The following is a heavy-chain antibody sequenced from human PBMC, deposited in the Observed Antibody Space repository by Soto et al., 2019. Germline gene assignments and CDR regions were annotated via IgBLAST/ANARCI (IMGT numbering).Heavy chain of an antibody. CDR2: ISSSSSYI. CDR3: ARKDSSSWYEYYYYGMDV. D-gene: IGHD6-13*01. V-gene: IGHV3-21*01. CDR1: GFTFSSYS. J-gene: IGHJ6*02. Sequence: RHWCGAAGFTFSSYSMNWISQATGKGLEWVSSISSSSSYIYYADSVKGRFTISRDNAKNSLYLQMNSLRAEDTAVYYCARKDSSSWYEYYYYGMDVWGQGTTVTVSS.